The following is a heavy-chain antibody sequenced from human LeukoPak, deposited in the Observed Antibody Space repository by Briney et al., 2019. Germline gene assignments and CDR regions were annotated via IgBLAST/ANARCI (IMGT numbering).Heavy chain of an antibody. CDR1: GFTVSSSH. CDR3: ASASCSGSSCYSGYFDY. J-gene: IGHJ4*02. D-gene: IGHD2-15*01. V-gene: IGHV3-53*01. Sequence: GGSLRLSCAASGFTVSSSHMTWVRQAVGKGLEWVSAISGSGGSTYYADSVRDRFIISRDNSKNTLYLQMNSLRAEDTAVYYCASASCSGSSCYSGYFDYWGQGTLVTVSS. CDR2: ISGSGGST.